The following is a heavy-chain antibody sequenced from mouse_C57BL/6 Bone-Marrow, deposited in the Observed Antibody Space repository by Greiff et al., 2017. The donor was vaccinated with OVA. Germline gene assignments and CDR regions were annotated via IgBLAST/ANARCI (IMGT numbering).Heavy chain of an antibody. D-gene: IGHD1-1*01. Sequence: EVNVVEPGGDLVKPGGSLKLSCAASGFTFSSYGMSWVRQTPDKRLEWVATISSGGSYTYYPDSVKGRFTISRDNAKNTLYLQMSSLKSEDTAMYYCARVYYYGSSFFDYWGQGTTLTVSS. CDR2: ISSGGSYT. J-gene: IGHJ2*01. CDR1: GFTFSSYG. CDR3: ARVYYYGSSFFDY. V-gene: IGHV5-6*01.